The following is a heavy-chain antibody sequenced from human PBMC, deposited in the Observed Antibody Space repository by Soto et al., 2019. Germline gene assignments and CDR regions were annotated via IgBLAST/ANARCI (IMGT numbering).Heavy chain of an antibody. CDR2: INHSGST. V-gene: IGHV4-34*01. CDR1: GGSFSGYY. J-gene: IGHJ4*02. CDR3: ARGFRHYYDSSGYYNY. D-gene: IGHD3-22*01. Sequence: LSLTCAGYGGSFSGYYWSWIRQPPGKGLEWIGEINHSGSTNYNPSLKSRVTISVDTSKNQFSLKLSSVTAADTAVYYCARGFRHYYDSSGYYNYWGQGTLVTVSS.